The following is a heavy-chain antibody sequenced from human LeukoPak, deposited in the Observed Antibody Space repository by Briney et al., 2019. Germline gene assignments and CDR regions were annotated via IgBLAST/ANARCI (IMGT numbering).Heavy chain of an antibody. J-gene: IGHJ4*02. D-gene: IGHD1-26*01. CDR2: IYYSGSS. CDR3: ARASGSYPDY. V-gene: IGHV4-39*07. CDR1: GGSIRSSSYY. Sequence: PSETLSLTCTVSGGSIRSSSYYWGWIRQPPGKGLEWIGSIYYSGSSYYNPSLKSRVTISVDTSKNQFSLKLTSVTAADTAVYYCARASGSYPDYWGQGTLVTVSS.